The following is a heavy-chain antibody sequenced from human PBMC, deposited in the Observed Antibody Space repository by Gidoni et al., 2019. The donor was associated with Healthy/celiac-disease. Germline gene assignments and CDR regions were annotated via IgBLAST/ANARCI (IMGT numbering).Heavy chain of an antibody. CDR3: ARGRKDYYGSGSYFAPSWFDP. CDR2: INHSGST. V-gene: IGHV4-34*01. Sequence: QVQLQQWGAGLLKPSETLSLTCAVYGGSFSGYYWSWIRQPPGKGLEWIGEINHSGSTNYNPSLKSRVTISVDTSKNQFSLKLSSVTAADTAVYYCARGRKDYYGSGSYFAPSWFDPWGQGTLVTVSS. D-gene: IGHD3-10*01. CDR1: GGSFSGYY. J-gene: IGHJ5*02.